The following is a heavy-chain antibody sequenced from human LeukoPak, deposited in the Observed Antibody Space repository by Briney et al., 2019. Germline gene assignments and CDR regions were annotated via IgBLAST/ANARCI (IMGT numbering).Heavy chain of an antibody. CDR3: APIRRNDGSLPIDC. V-gene: IGHV3-48*02. CDR1: GFTFSDFS. D-gene: IGHD2-15*01. J-gene: IGHJ4*02. CDR2: ISSSSGTI. Sequence: PGGSLRLSCKASGFTFSDFSMNWVRQAPGKGLEWLSYISSSSGTIWYADSVKGRFTSSRDNAKNSLYLQMNSLRDEDTAVYYCAPIRRNDGSLPIDCWGQGTLVTVSS.